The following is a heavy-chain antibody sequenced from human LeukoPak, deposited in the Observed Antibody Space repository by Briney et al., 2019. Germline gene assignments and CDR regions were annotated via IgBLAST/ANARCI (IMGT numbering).Heavy chain of an antibody. CDR2: ISSSSVYI. V-gene: IGHV3-21*01. Sequence: GGSLRLSCAASGFTFNTYTMNWVRQAPGKGLEWVSSISSSSVYIYYADSVKGRFTISRDNSKNTLYLQMNSLRAEDTAVYYCTTDCGGDCYIDYWGQGTLVTVSS. D-gene: IGHD2-21*02. CDR3: TTDCGGDCYIDY. J-gene: IGHJ4*02. CDR1: GFTFNTYT.